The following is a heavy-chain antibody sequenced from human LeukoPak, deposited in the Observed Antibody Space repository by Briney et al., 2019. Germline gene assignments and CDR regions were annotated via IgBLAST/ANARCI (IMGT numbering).Heavy chain of an antibody. J-gene: IGHJ5*02. V-gene: IGHV3-74*01. CDR3: ARALGCSSTSCYGNWFDP. Sequence: GGSLRLSCAASGFTFSSYWMHWVRQAPGKGLVWVSRINSDGSSTFYADSVKGRFTISRDISKNTLYLQMNSLRAEDTAVYYCARALGCSSTSCYGNWFDPWGQGTLVTVSS. CDR2: INSDGSST. D-gene: IGHD2-2*01. CDR1: GFTFSSYW.